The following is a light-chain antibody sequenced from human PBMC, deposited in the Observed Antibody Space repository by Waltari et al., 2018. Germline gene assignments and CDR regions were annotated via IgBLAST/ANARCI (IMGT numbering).Light chain of an antibody. J-gene: IGLJ3*02. CDR2: RNN. CDR3: AAWDDSLSGRV. CDR1: RSNTGTNY. V-gene: IGLV1-47*01. Sequence: QSVLTQPPSASGTPGQRVTISCSGSRSNTGTNYVYWYQQLPGTAPKLLIDRNNQRPSGVPDRFSGSKSGTSASLAISGLRSEDEADYYCAAWDDSLSGRVFGGGTKVTVL.